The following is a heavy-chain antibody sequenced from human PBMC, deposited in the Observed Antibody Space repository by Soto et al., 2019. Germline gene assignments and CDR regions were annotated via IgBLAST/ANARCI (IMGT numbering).Heavy chain of an antibody. J-gene: IGHJ4*02. CDR3: AKDLRTPGPFYYDRSGYLLRDS. D-gene: IGHD3-22*01. CDR2: ISYDGINT. Sequence: SQRLSCAASGFSHSTSGMHSIRQSPRNGLEVVVVISYDGINTYYADSVKCRFTISRDNSKNTLYLQINSLRAEDSAVYFCAKDLRTPGPFYYDRSGYLLRDSWGMRPLVLVVS. V-gene: IGHV3-30*18. CDR1: GFSHSTSG.